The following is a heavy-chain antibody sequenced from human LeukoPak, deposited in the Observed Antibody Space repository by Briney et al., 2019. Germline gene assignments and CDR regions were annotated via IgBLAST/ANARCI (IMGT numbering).Heavy chain of an antibody. V-gene: IGHV4-59*01. Sequence: SETLSFTCTVSGGFISNYYWSWIRQPPGKGLEWIGYIYYSGSTDYNPSLKSRVTISVDTSKNQFSLKLNSVTAADTAVYYCARGQVDTHFDYWGPGTLVTVSS. D-gene: IGHD2-2*02. CDR2: IYYSGST. CDR1: GGFISNYY. CDR3: ARGQVDTHFDY. J-gene: IGHJ4*02.